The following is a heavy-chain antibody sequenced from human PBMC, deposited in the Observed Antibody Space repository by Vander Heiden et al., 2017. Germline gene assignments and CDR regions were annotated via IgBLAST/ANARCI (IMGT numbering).Heavy chain of an antibody. D-gene: IGHD3-10*01. V-gene: IGHV4-31*03. J-gene: IGHJ2*01. CDR1: SGSISRGGYY. Sequence: QVELQESGPGLVKPSQTLSLTCTVSSGSISRGGYYWNWIRQHPGKGLEWIGSIYYSGSTSYNPSLQSRVTISVDTSKNQFSLRVYSVTVADTAVYYCAKVHGFARPDWYFDLWGPGTLVTVSS. CDR3: AKVHGFARPDWYFDL. CDR2: IYYSGST.